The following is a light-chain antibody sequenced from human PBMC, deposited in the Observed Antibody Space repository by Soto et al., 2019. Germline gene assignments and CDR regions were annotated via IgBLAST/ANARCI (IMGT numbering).Light chain of an antibody. CDR1: SXDVGSYNL. J-gene: IGLJ1*01. Sequence: QSVLTQPASVSGSPGQSITISCTGTSXDVGSYNLVSCYQQHPGKAPKLMIYEGSKRPSGVSNRFSGSKSGNTASLTISGLQAEEEAEYSCCAYAGSSTYVYEIVTQVTVL. V-gene: IGLV2-23*01. CDR3: CAYAGSSTYV. CDR2: EGS.